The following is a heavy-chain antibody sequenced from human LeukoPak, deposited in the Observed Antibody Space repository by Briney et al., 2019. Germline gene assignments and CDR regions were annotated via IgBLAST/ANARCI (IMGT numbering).Heavy chain of an antibody. CDR1: GFTFSSYS. D-gene: IGHD3-10*01. Sequence: GGSLRLSCAASGFTFSSYSMNWVRQAPGKGLEWVSSISSSSSYIYYADSVKGRFTISRDNAKNSLYLQMNSLRAEDTAVYYCAREDYYGSGRTYYYMDVWGKGTTVTVSS. J-gene: IGHJ6*03. CDR3: AREDYYGSGRTYYYMDV. CDR2: ISSSSSYI. V-gene: IGHV3-21*01.